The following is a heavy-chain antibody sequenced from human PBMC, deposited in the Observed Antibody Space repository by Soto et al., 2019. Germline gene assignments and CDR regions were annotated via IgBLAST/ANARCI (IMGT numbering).Heavy chain of an antibody. CDR1: GFSLSTSGVS. CDR3: AHSHASSGYFAY. V-gene: IGHV2-5*02. J-gene: IGHJ4*02. CDR2: IYWDDEK. Sequence: QITLKESGPTLVKPTQTLTLTCTFSGFSLSTSGVSVGWIRQPPGKALEGLALIYWDDEKRYSPSLRTRLTINRDPSKNQVVPTMTNMDPVDTATYYCAHSHASSGYFAYWGQGTLVTVSS. D-gene: IGHD3-22*01.